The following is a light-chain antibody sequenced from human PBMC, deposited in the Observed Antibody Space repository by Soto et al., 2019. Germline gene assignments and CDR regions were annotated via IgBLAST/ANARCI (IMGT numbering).Light chain of an antibody. CDR1: QSISGW. Sequence: DIQMTQSPSSVSASVGDRVTITCRASQSISGWLAWYQQRPGKAPKLLIYSASTLQAGVPSRFGGSGFGTDFTLTITSLQPDDFATYYCQQTKTFPLTFVPGTTVDLK. CDR2: SAS. CDR3: QQTKTFPLT. V-gene: IGKV1-12*01. J-gene: IGKJ3*01.